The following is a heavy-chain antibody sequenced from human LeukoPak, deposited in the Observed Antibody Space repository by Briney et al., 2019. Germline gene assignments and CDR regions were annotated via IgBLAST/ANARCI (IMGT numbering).Heavy chain of an antibody. Sequence: SQTLSLTCTVSGGSISSGGYYWSWIRQHPGKGLEWIGYIYYSGSTYYNPSLKSRVTISVDTSKNQFSLKLSSVTAADTAVYYCATLTYYDFWSGYSAPSNWFDPWGQGTLVIVSS. CDR2: IYYSGST. CDR1: GGSISSGGYY. CDR3: ATLTYYDFWSGYSAPSNWFDP. D-gene: IGHD3-3*01. V-gene: IGHV4-31*03. J-gene: IGHJ5*02.